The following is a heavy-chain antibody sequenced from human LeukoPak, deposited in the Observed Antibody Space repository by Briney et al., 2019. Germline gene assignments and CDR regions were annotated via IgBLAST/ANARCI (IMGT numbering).Heavy chain of an antibody. J-gene: IGHJ5*02. D-gene: IGHD2-15*01. V-gene: IGHV4-34*01. CDR2: INHSGST. CDR1: GGSISDYY. Sequence: SETLSLTCTVSGGSISDYYWSWIRQPPGKGLEWIGEINHSGSTNYNPSLKSRVTISVDTSKNQFSLKLSSVTAADTAVYYCARRWFGLRYCSGGSCYSRWFDPWGQGTLVTVSS. CDR3: ARRWFGLRYCSGGSCYSRWFDP.